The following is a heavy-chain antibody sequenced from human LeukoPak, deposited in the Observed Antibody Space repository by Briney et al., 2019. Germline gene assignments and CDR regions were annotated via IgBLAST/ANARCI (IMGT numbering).Heavy chain of an antibody. D-gene: IGHD3-3*01. J-gene: IGHJ4*02. Sequence: SETLSLTCAVYSGSFSGYYWSWIRQPPGKGLEWIGEINHSGSTNYNPSLKSRVTISVDTSKNQFSLKLSSVTAADTAVYYCARGESTIFGVVRAIDYWGQGTLVTVSS. CDR3: ARGESTIFGVVRAIDY. V-gene: IGHV4-34*01. CDR1: SGSFSGYY. CDR2: INHSGST.